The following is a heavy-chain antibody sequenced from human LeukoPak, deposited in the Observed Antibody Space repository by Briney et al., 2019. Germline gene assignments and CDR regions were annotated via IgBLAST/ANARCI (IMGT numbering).Heavy chain of an antibody. CDR3: ARVARAYYYGMDV. J-gene: IGHJ6*02. V-gene: IGHV1-2*02. CDR1: GYTFTSYY. CDR2: INPNSGGT. Sequence: GASVKDSCKASGYTFTSYYMHWVRQAPGQGLEWMGWINPNSGGTNYAQKFQGRVTMTRDTSISTAYMELSRLRSDDTAVYYCARVARAYYYGMDVWGQGTTVTVSS.